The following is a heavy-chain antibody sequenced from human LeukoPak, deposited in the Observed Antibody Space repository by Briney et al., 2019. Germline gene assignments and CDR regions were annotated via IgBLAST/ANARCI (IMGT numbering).Heavy chain of an antibody. CDR2: MFYSESA. D-gene: IGHD2-15*01. V-gene: IGHV4-59*01. CDR3: ARRGGSPLGAFDI. J-gene: IGHJ3*02. Sequence: PSETLSLTCTVSGGSISSYYWSWIRQPPGKGLECIGYMFYSESASYNPSLKSRVTISVDTSKNQFSLRLSSVTAADTALYFCARRGGSPLGAFDIWGQGRMVTVSS. CDR1: GGSISSYY.